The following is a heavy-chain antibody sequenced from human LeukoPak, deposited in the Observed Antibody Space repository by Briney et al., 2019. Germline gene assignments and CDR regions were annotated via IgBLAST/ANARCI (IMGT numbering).Heavy chain of an antibody. Sequence: PGGSLRLSCAASGFTFIDYYMSWVRQAPGKGLEWISYMSSGTTIYYAESMKGRFTISRDNSKSSLYLHMNSLGAEDTAIYYCARVYGRNSYYAIDFWGQGTLVIVSS. D-gene: IGHD4-11*01. J-gene: IGHJ4*02. CDR1: GFTFIDYY. CDR3: ARVYGRNSYYAIDF. CDR2: MSSGTTI. V-gene: IGHV3-69-1*02.